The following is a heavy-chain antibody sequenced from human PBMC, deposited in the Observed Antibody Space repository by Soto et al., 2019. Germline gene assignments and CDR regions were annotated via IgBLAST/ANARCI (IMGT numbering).Heavy chain of an antibody. D-gene: IGHD3-22*01. J-gene: IGHJ6*02. CDR1: GYTFPSYA. CDR3: ARVITMIAVVITDGDYYGMDV. V-gene: IGHV1-3*01. CDR2: INAGNGNT. Sequence: ASVKVSCKASGYTFPSYAMHWVRQAPGQRLEWMGWINAGNGNTKYSQKFQGRVTITRDTSASTAYMELSSLRSEDTAVYYCARVITMIAVVITDGDYYGMDVWGQGTTVTVSS.